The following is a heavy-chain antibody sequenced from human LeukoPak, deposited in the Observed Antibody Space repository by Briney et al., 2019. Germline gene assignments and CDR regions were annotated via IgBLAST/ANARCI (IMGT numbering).Heavy chain of an antibody. J-gene: IGHJ4*02. CDR2: INPSGGST. CDR3: ARVGGNYPIN. V-gene: IGHV1-46*01. CDR1: EYTFTSNY. D-gene: IGHD1-26*01. Sequence: EASVKVSCKASEYTFTSNYMLWVRQAPGQGLEWMGIINPSGGSTSYAQKFQGRVTMTRDTSTSTVYMELSSLSSEDTAVYYCARVGGNYPINWGQGSLVTVSA.